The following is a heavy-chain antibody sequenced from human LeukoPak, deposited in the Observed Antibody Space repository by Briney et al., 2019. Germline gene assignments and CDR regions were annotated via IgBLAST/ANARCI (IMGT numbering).Heavy chain of an antibody. V-gene: IGHV3-53*01. Sequence: GGALRLSCAASGFTFSSYWMSWVRQALGEGLEWGSVIYTGGIKYYADSVQGRFTISRDNSKNTLYLQVNSLRAEDTAANYCAGGSREVTKLGHWGQGTLVPVSS. J-gene: IGHJ4*02. CDR2: IYTGGIK. D-gene: IGHD2-15*01. CDR3: AGGSREVTKLGH. CDR1: GFTFSSYW.